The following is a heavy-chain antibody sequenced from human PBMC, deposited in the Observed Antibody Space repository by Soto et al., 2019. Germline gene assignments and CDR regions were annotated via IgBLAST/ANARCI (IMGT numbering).Heavy chain of an antibody. V-gene: IGHV3-7*04. D-gene: IGHD5-18*01. Sequence: EVQLVESGGGLVQPGGSLRLSCAASGFTFSSFWMSWVRQAPGKGLEWVASIKEDGSEKHYVDSVKGRFTISRDNAKNSLYVQMTSLRAEDTAVYYCVRDRDTYGYGIFDFWGQGTLVPVSS. CDR1: GFTFSSFW. CDR2: IKEDGSEK. J-gene: IGHJ4*02. CDR3: VRDRDTYGYGIFDF.